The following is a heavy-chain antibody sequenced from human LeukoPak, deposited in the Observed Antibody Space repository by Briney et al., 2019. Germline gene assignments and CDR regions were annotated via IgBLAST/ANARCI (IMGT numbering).Heavy chain of an antibody. Sequence: PGGSLRLSCAASGFTFSSYSMNWVRQAPGKGLEWVSSISSSSSYIYYADSVKGRFTIVRDNAKNSLYLQMNSLRAEDTAVYYCARDPDAFPIAVAGIDYWGQGTLVTVSS. CDR1: GFTFSSYS. CDR2: ISSSSSYI. J-gene: IGHJ4*02. V-gene: IGHV3-21*01. CDR3: ARDPDAFPIAVAGIDY. D-gene: IGHD6-19*01.